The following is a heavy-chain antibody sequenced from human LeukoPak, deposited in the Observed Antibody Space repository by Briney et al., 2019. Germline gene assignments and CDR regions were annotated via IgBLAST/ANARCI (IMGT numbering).Heavy chain of an antibody. J-gene: IGHJ4*02. CDR3: AKKQRNWNDLSPDY. CDR2: IRYDGSNK. D-gene: IGHD1-20*01. Sequence: PGGSLRLSCAASGFTFSSYGMHWVRQAPGKGLEWVAFIRYDGSNKYYADSVKGRFTISRDNSKNTLYLQMNSLRAEDTAVYYCAKKQRNWNDLSPDYWGQGTLVTVSS. V-gene: IGHV3-30*02. CDR1: GFTFSSYG.